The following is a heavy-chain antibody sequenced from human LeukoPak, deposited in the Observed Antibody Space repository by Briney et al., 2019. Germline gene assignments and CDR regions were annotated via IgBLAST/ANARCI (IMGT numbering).Heavy chain of an antibody. CDR1: GDSISRSSYY. J-gene: IGHJ5*02. D-gene: IGHD3-10*01. CDR2: INHSGST. CDR3: ARQRVRGFFLSVDP. V-gene: IGHV4-39*01. Sequence: PSETLSLTCTASGDSISRSSYYWGWIRQPPGKGLEWIGEINHSGSTNYNPSLKSRVTISVDTSKNQFSLKLSSVTAADTAVYYCARQRVRGFFLSVDPWGQGTLVTVSS.